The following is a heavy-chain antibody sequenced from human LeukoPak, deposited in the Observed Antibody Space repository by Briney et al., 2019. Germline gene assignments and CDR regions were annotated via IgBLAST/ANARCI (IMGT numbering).Heavy chain of an antibody. J-gene: IGHJ4*02. Sequence: PGGSLRLSCVVSGFTFSDAWMTWVRQAPGEGLEWVGRIKRKRDGGTTDYAASVRVRFTISRDDSKSTLYLQMHSLKSEDTGVYFCSGSKWPTIDYWGQGVLVTVSS. D-gene: IGHD3-10*01. CDR2: IKRKRDGGTT. CDR1: GFTFSDAW. V-gene: IGHV3-15*01. CDR3: SGSKWPTIDY.